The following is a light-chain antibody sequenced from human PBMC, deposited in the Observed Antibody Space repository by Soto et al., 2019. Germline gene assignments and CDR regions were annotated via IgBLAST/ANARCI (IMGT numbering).Light chain of an antibody. CDR3: MQGTHWTPRRATF. J-gene: IGKJ2*01. CDR2: NVS. V-gene: IGKV2-30*01. Sequence: DVVMTQSPLSLPVTLGQPASISCRSSQSLVYSDGNTYLNWFQQRPGQSPRRLIYNVSNRDSGVPDRFSGSGSGTDFTLKISGVEAEHVGVYCCMQGTHWTPRRATFFGQGTKLEIK. CDR1: QSLVYSDGNTY.